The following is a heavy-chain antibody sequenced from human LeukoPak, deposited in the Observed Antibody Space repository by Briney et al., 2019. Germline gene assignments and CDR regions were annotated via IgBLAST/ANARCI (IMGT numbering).Heavy chain of an antibody. Sequence: GTLRLSCAASGFTFSSYGMSWVRQAPGKGLEWVSAMSGSGGSTYYADSVKGRFTISRDNSKNTLYLQMNSLRADDTAIYYCAKTGGPYYFDYWGQGTLVTVSS. V-gene: IGHV3-23*01. D-gene: IGHD1-14*01. CDR3: AKTGGPYYFDY. CDR2: MSGSGGST. CDR1: GFTFSSYG. J-gene: IGHJ4*02.